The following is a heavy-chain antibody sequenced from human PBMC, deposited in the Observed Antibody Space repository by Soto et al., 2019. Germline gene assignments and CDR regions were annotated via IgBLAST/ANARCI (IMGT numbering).Heavy chain of an antibody. CDR3: ARTGKLVRAFDI. V-gene: IGHV4-39*01. J-gene: IGHJ3*02. Sequence: QLQLQESGPGPVKPSETLSLTCTVSGGSISSSSYYWGWIRQPPGKGLEWIGSIYYSGSTYYNPSLKSRVTISVDTSKNQFSLKLSSVTAADTAVYYCARTGKLVRAFDIWGQGTMVTVSS. CDR1: GGSISSSSYY. CDR2: IYYSGST. D-gene: IGHD6-13*01.